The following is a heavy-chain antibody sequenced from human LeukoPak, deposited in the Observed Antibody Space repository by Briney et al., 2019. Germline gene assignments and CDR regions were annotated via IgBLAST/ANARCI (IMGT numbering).Heavy chain of an antibody. CDR2: IYPGDSET. Sequence: GESLKISLKASGNNFLAYWSGWGGQIPEKAWEGMGIIYPGDSETRYSPSFQGQVTISADKSITTAYLQWSSLRASDTAMYYCATGYTFGFLPYFDYWGQGTLVTVSS. D-gene: IGHD3-16*01. J-gene: IGHJ4*02. V-gene: IGHV5-51*02. CDR1: GNNFLAYW. CDR3: ATGYTFGFLPYFDY.